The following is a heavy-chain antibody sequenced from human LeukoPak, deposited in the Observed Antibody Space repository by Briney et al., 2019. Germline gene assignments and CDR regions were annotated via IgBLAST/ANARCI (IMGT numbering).Heavy chain of an antibody. CDR3: AREEDTAIPFDY. CDR1: GFTFSSYA. Sequence: GGSLRLSCAASGFTFSSYAMHWVRQAPGKGLEWVAVISYDGSNKYYADSVKGRFTISRDNSKNTLYLQMNSLRAEDTAVYYCAREEDTAIPFDYWGQGTLVTVSS. J-gene: IGHJ4*02. V-gene: IGHV3-30-3*01. CDR2: ISYDGSNK. D-gene: IGHD5-18*01.